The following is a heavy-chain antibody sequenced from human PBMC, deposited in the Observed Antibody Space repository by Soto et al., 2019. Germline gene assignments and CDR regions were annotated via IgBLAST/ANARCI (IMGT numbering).Heavy chain of an antibody. J-gene: IGHJ4*02. CDR3: ARGLIRGIAVAGT. CDR2: INHSGST. V-gene: IGHV4-34*01. Sequence: SETLSLTCAVYGGSFTGYYWTWIRQPPGKGLEWIGEINHSGSTNYNPSLKSRVTISVDKSKNQFSLKLSSVTAADSAVYYCARGLIRGIAVAGTRGQGTLVTVS. D-gene: IGHD6-19*01. CDR1: GGSFTGYY.